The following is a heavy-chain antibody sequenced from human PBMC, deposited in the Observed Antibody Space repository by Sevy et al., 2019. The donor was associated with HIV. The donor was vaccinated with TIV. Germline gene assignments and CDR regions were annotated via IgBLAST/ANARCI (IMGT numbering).Heavy chain of an antibody. CDR3: ARASDQYTSNWRIDDYFDD. V-gene: IGHV4-38-2*02. J-gene: IGHJ4*02. CDR1: GYSISSGYY. D-gene: IGHD6-13*01. Sequence: SETLSLTCTVSGYSISSGYYWGWIRQPPGKGLEWIGSIYPSGSTHYHSGTTYYNPSFKSRVTISVDTSKNQFSLKVTSVTAADTAIYYCARASDQYTSNWRIDDYFDDWGQGTLVTVSS. CDR2: IYPSGSTHYHSGTT.